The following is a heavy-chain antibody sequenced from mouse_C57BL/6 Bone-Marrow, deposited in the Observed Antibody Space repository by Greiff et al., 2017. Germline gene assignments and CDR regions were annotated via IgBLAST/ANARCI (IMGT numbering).Heavy chain of an antibody. J-gene: IGHJ2*01. CDR3: ARFYGSVFDY. CDR1: GFTFSSYG. Sequence: EVQVVESGGDLVKPGGSLKLSCAASGFTFSSYGMSWVRQTPDKRLEWVATISSGGSYTYYPDSVKGRFTISRDNAKNTLYLQMSSLKSEDTAMYYCARFYGSVFDYWGQGTTLTVSS. D-gene: IGHD1-1*01. CDR2: ISSGGSYT. V-gene: IGHV5-6*01.